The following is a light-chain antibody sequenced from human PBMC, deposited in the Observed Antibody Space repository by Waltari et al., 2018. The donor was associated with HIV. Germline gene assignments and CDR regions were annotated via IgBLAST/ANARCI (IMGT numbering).Light chain of an antibody. CDR3: QQYHNWPPYT. Sequence: EIVMTQSPATLSVSAGESVTLSCRASQSVSSNVAWYQQRPGQGPRLLIYRASTSATNVPARFSGGGSGTEFTLSISSRQSEDFAVYYCQQYHNWPPYTLGQGTKLELK. V-gene: IGKV3-15*01. CDR1: QSVSSN. J-gene: IGKJ2*01. CDR2: RAS.